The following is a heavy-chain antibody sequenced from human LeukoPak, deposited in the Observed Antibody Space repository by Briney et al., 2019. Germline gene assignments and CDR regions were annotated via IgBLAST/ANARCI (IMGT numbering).Heavy chain of an antibody. CDR3: ARDRITIFGVVMRGAFDI. CDR2: INPNSGGT. CDR1: GYTFTSYD. D-gene: IGHD3-3*01. V-gene: IGHV1-2*02. J-gene: IGHJ3*02. Sequence: ASVKVSCKASGYTFTSYDINWVRQAPGQGLEWMGWINPNSGGTNYAQKFQGRVTMTRDTSISTAYMELSRLRSDDTAVYYCARDRITIFGVVMRGAFDIWGQGTMVTVSS.